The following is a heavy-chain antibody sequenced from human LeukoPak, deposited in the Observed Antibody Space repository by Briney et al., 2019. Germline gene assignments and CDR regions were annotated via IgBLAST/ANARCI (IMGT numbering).Heavy chain of an antibody. CDR2: IKQDGSDK. CDR1: GFTFSLYW. D-gene: IGHD3-22*01. J-gene: IGHJ4*02. Sequence: GGSLRLSCAASGFTFSLYWMTWVRQAPGKGLEWVANIKQDGSDKYYVDSVGGRFTIYRDNSKNTLYLQMNSLRAEDTAVYYCARNYYDSSGYYYHDYWGQGTLVTVSS. V-gene: IGHV3-7*01. CDR3: ARNYYDSSGYYYHDY.